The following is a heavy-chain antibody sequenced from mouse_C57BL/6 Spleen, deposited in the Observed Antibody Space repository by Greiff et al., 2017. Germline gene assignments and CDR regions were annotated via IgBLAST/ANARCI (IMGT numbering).Heavy chain of an antibody. CDR1: GFNIKDDY. V-gene: IGHV14-4*01. CDR2: IDPENGDT. Sequence: VQLQQSGAELVRPGASVKLSCTASGFNIKDDYMHWVKQRPEQGLEWIGWIDPENGDTEYAPKFQGKATITADTSSNTAYLQLSSLTSEDTAVYYCAAGRYFDYWGQGTTLTVSS. J-gene: IGHJ2*01. CDR3: AAGRYFDY.